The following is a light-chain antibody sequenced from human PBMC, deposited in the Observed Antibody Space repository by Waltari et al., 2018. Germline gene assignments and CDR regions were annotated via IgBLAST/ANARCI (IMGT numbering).Light chain of an antibody. Sequence: EILLTQSPGTLSLSPGDRATLSCRASQSVSRTLAWYQQKPGQAPRLRIYDASSRATGIPDRFSGSGSRTDFSLTISRLEPEDVAVYYCQKYGTLPATFGQGTKVEIK. CDR2: DAS. CDR3: QKYGTLPAT. CDR1: QSVSRT. V-gene: IGKV3-20*01. J-gene: IGKJ1*01.